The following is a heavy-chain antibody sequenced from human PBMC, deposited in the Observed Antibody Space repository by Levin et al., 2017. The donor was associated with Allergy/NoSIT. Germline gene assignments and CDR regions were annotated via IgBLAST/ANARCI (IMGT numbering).Heavy chain of an antibody. D-gene: IGHD3-10*01. CDR3: ATHKWEFFEEYALDM. CDR2: VSPHNGNK. V-gene: IGHV1-18*01. CDR1: GYTFRKFG. Sequence: GGSLRLSCKTSGYTFRKFGISWVRQAPGQGLEWLGWVSPHNGNKNYAEKFQGRVTMTTDEATTTAYMDLRSLRFEDTAVYYCATHKWEFFEEYALDMWGQGTMVRVSS. J-gene: IGHJ3*02.